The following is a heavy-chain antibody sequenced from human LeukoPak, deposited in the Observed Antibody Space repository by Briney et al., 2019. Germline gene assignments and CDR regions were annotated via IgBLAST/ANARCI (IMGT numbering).Heavy chain of an antibody. Sequence: GRSLRLSCAASGFTFDDYAMHWVRQAPGKGLEWASGISWNSGSIGYADSVKGRFTISRDNAKNSLYLQMNSLRAEDMALYYCAKAHSSSWWGSDYWGQGTLVTVSS. CDR3: AKAHSSSWWGSDY. CDR2: ISWNSGSI. V-gene: IGHV3-9*03. D-gene: IGHD6-13*01. J-gene: IGHJ4*02. CDR1: GFTFDDYA.